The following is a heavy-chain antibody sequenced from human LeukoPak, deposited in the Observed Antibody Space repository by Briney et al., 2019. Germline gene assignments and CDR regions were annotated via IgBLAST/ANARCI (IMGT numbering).Heavy chain of an antibody. V-gene: IGHV3-48*01. CDR1: GFTFSSYS. J-gene: IGHJ4*02. Sequence: GGSLRLSCAASGFTFSSYSMNWVRQAPGKGLEWVSYISSISGTINYAGSVKGRFTISGDNARNSLFLQMNSLRAEDTAVYYCARDHNYAFDYWGQGTLVTVSS. D-gene: IGHD5-18*01. CDR2: ISSISGTI. CDR3: ARDHNYAFDY.